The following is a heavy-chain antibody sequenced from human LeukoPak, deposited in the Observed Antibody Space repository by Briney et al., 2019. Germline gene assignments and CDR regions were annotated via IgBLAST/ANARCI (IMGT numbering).Heavy chain of an antibody. CDR2: ISGSGGST. J-gene: IGHJ6*03. D-gene: IGHD3-10*01. V-gene: IGHV3-23*01. Sequence: GGSLRLSCAASGFTFSSYAMSWVRQAPGKGLEWVSAISGSGGSTYYADSVKGRFTISRDNSKNTLYLQMNSLRAEDTAVYYCAKDSSGSYHYYYYYYMDVWGKGTTVTVSS. CDR1: GFTFSSYA. CDR3: AKDSSGSYHYYYYYYMDV.